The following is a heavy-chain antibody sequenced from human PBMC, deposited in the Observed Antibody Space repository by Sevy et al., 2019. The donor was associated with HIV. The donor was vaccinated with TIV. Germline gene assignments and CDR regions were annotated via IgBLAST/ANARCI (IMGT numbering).Heavy chain of an antibody. V-gene: IGHV3-30*18. J-gene: IGHJ4*02. CDR2: ISYDGSNK. CDR3: AKDQADIVATLDY. CDR1: GFTFSSYG. Sequence: GSLRLSCAASGFTFSSYGMHWVRQAPGKGLEWAAVISYDGSNKYYADSVKGRFTISRDNSKNTLYLQMNSLRAEDTAVYYCAKDQADIVATLDYWGQGTLVTVSS. D-gene: IGHD5-12*01.